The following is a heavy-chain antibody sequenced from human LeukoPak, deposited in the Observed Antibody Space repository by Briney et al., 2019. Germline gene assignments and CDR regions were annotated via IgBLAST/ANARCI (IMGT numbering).Heavy chain of an antibody. D-gene: IGHD2-2*02. J-gene: IGHJ6*02. CDR3: ARLTVPAAIRYYYYGMDV. V-gene: IGHV1-18*01. Sequence: ASVKVSCKASGYTFTSYGISWVRQAPGQGPEWMGWISAYNGNTNYAQKLQGRVTMTTDTSTSTAYMELRSLRSDDTAVYYCARLTVPAAIRYYYYGMDVWGQGTTVTVSS. CDR2: ISAYNGNT. CDR1: GYTFTSYG.